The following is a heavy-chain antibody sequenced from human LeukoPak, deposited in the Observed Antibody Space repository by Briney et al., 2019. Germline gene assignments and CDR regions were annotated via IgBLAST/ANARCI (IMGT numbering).Heavy chain of an antibody. CDR3: AREMGVVTAHGIDV. V-gene: IGHV4-39*02. Sequence: SETLSLTCIVSGGSISSISSNNYHWGWIRQPPGKGLEWIGSIYYSGSAYYNPSLKSRVTISVDTSKNQFSLKLSSVTAADTALYYCAREMGVVTAHGIDVWGQGTTVTVSS. D-gene: IGHD4-23*01. CDR2: IYYSGSA. J-gene: IGHJ6*02. CDR1: GGSISSISSNNYH.